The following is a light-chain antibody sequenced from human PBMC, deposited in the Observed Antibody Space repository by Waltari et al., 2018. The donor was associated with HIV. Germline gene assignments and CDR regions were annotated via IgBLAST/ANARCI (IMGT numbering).Light chain of an antibody. CDR1: SSDVGGYNY. Sequence: QSALTQPRSVSGSPGQSVTISCTGTSSDVGGYNYVSWYQHHPGKAPKFMIYDVNKRPPGFPDRFPGSKSGNTASLTISGLQAEDEADYYCCSYADNYPVVFGGGTKLTVL. CDR3: CSYADNYPVV. J-gene: IGLJ2*01. V-gene: IGLV2-11*01. CDR2: DVN.